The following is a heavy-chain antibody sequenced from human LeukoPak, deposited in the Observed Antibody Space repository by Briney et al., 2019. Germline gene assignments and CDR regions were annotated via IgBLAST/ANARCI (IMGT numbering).Heavy chain of an antibody. CDR2: INPNSGGT. CDR3: AKDHQCYDRSGYCPIDY. Sequence: ASVKVSCKASGYTFTGYYMHWVRQAPGQGLEWMGRINPNSGGTNYAQKLQGRVTMTRDTSISTAYKELSRLRSDDTAVYYCAKDHQCYDRSGYCPIDYWGQGTLVTVSA. J-gene: IGHJ4*02. CDR1: GYTFTGYY. D-gene: IGHD3-22*01. V-gene: IGHV1-2*06.